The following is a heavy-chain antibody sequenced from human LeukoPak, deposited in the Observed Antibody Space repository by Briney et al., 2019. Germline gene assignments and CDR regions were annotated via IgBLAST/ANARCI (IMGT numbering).Heavy chain of an antibody. D-gene: IGHD3-22*01. J-gene: IGHJ6*03. CDR1: GYSFTSYW. CDR3: ARHRPYDSSGYYPNYYYYYMDV. CDR2: IYPGDSDT. V-gene: IGHV5-51*01. Sequence: GESLKISCKGSGYSFTSYWIGWVRQMPGKGLEWMGIIYPGDSDTSYSPSFQGQVTISADKSISTAYRQWSSLKASYTAMYYCARHRPYDSSGYYPNYYYYYMDVWGKGTTVTVSS.